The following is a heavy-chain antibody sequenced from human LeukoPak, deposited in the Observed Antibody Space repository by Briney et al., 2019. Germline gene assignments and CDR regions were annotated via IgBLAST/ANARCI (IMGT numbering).Heavy chain of an antibody. CDR3: ARYSSSDYDILTGYYGPRKRKTDAFDI. CDR2: INPNSGGT. CDR1: GYTFTGYY. Sequence: ASVKVSYKASGYTFTGYYMHWVRQAPGQGLEWMGWINPNSGGTNYAQKFQGWVTMTRDTSISTAYMELSRLRSDDTAVYYCARYSSSDYDILTGYYGPRKRKTDAFDIWGQGTMVTVSS. J-gene: IGHJ3*02. D-gene: IGHD3-9*01. V-gene: IGHV1-2*04.